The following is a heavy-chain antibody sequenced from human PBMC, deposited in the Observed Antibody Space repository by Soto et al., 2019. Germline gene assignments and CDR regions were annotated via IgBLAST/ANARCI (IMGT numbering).Heavy chain of an antibody. Sequence: SETLSLTCTVSGGSISSYYWSWIRQPPGKGLEWIGYIYYSGSTNYNPSLKSRVTISVDTSKNQFSLKLSSVTAADTAVYYCGGGPITVWYPFEQWGQGTLVTVSS. CDR2: IYYSGST. D-gene: IGHD3-10*01. J-gene: IGHJ4*02. CDR1: GGSISSYY. CDR3: GGGPITVWYPFEQ. V-gene: IGHV4-59*01.